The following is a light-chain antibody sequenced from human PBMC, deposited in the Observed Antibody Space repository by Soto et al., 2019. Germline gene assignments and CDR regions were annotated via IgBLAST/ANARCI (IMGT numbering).Light chain of an antibody. Sequence: DIQKTQSPSTLSASVGDRVTITCRASQSISSWLAWYQQKPGKAPKLLIYDASSLESGVPSRFSGSGSGTEFALTISSLQPDDFATYYCQQYNSYPYTFGQGTKV. CDR1: QSISSW. CDR3: QQYNSYPYT. CDR2: DAS. J-gene: IGKJ2*01. V-gene: IGKV1-5*01.